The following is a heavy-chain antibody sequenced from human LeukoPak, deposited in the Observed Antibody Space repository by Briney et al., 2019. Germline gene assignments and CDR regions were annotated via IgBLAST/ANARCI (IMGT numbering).Heavy chain of an antibody. J-gene: IGHJ4*02. CDR2: MNPNSGNT. CDR1: GYTFTNYN. CDR3: ARVDGSPDS. V-gene: IGHV1-8*01. Sequence: ASVKVSRTASGYTFTNYNIDWVRQATGQGLEWMGWMNPNSGNTGYAQKFQGRVTMARNTSISTAYMELSSLRSEDTAVYYCARVDGSPDSWGQGTLVTVSS. D-gene: IGHD2-15*01.